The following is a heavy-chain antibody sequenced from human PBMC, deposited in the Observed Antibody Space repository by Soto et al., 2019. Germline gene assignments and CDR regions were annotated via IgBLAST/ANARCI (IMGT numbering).Heavy chain of an antibody. V-gene: IGHV4-61*08. Sequence: PSETLSLTCSVSGYSVSSSDYYWAWIRQPPGKGLEWIGYIYYSGSTNYNPSLKSRVTISVDTSKNQFSLKLSSVTAADTAVYYCARVSSSWRNWFDPWGQGTLVTVSS. J-gene: IGHJ5*02. D-gene: IGHD6-13*01. CDR2: IYYSGST. CDR1: GYSVSSSDYY. CDR3: ARVSSSWRNWFDP.